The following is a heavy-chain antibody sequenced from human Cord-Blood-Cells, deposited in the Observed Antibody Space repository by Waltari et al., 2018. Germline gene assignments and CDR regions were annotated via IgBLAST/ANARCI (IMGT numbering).Heavy chain of an antibody. V-gene: IGHV3-7*01. Sequence: EVQLVESGGGLVQPGGSLRLSCAASGFTFSSSWMSGVRQAPGKGLEWVANIKQDGSEKYYVDSVKGRFTISRDNAKNSLYLQMNSLRAEDTAVYYCARTVRRLYFDYWGQGSLVTVSS. J-gene: IGHJ4*02. CDR2: IKQDGSEK. CDR3: ARTVRRLYFDY. CDR1: GFTFSSSW.